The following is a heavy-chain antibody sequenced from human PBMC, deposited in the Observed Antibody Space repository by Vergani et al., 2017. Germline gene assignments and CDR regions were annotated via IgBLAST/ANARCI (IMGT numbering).Heavy chain of an antibody. Sequence: EVQLLESGGGLVQPGGSLRLSCAASGFTFSSYAMSWVRQAPGKGLEWVSAISGSGGSTYYADSVKGRFTISRDNSKNTLYLQMNNLRAADTAVYYCARSGYCAHGVCYMTYYYYMDVWGKGTAVTVSS. CDR3: ARSGYCAHGVCYMTYYYYMDV. V-gene: IGHV3-23*01. CDR2: ISGSGGST. D-gene: IGHD2-8*01. J-gene: IGHJ6*03. CDR1: GFTFSSYA.